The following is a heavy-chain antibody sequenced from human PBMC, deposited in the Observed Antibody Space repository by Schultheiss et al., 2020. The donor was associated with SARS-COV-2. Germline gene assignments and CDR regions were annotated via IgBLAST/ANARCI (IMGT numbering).Heavy chain of an antibody. Sequence: GGSLRLSCAASGITFSLYGMNWVRQAPGEGLEWVAFISYDGSNKYYADSVKGRFTISRDNSKNTLYLQMNSLRAEDTAVYYCPGGVIVPYFDYWGQGTLVTVSS. CDR3: PGGVIVPYFDY. V-gene: IGHV3-30*03. CDR2: ISYDGSNK. D-gene: IGHD3-16*02. J-gene: IGHJ4*02. CDR1: GITFSLYG.